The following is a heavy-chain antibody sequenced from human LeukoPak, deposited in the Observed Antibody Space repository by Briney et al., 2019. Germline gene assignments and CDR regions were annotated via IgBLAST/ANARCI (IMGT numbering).Heavy chain of an antibody. CDR2: IYYSGST. J-gene: IGHJ4*02. CDR3: ARRYSSGWYYFDY. D-gene: IGHD6-19*01. CDR1: GGSISSYY. V-gene: IGHV4-59*01. Sequence: TSETLSLTYTVSGGSISSYYWSWIRQPPGKGLEWIGYIYYSGSTNYNPSLKSRVTISVDTSKNQFSLKLSSVTAADTAVHYCARRYSSGWYYFDYWGQGTLVTVSS.